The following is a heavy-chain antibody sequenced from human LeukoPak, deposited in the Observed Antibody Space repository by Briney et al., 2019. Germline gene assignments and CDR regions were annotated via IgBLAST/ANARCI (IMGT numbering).Heavy chain of an antibody. CDR1: GYTFTSYA. Sequence: GASVKVSCKASGYTFTSYAMHWVRQAPGQRLEWMGWINAGNGNTKYSQKFQGRVTITRDTSASTAYMEQSSLRSEDTAVYYCARGDGDDLFFDYWGQGTLVTVSS. J-gene: IGHJ4*02. CDR3: ARGDGDDLFFDY. CDR2: INAGNGNT. D-gene: IGHD4-17*01. V-gene: IGHV1-3*01.